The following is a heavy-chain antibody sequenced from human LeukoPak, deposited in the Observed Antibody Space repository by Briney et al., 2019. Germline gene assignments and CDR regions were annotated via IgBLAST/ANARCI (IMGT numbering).Heavy chain of an antibody. J-gene: IGHJ4*02. Sequence: SETLSLTCAVSGGSISSSNWWSWVRQPPGKGLEWIGEIYHSGSTNYNPSLKSRVTISVDKSKNQFSLKLSSVTAADTAVYYCARWESGSYRYYFDYWGQGTLVTVSS. CDR1: GGSISSSNW. CDR3: ARWESGSYRYYFDY. D-gene: IGHD1-26*01. CDR2: IYHSGST. V-gene: IGHV4-4*02.